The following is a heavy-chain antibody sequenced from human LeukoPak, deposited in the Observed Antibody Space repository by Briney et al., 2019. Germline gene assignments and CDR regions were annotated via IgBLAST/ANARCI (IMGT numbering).Heavy chain of an antibody. CDR1: GFTFSSYW. V-gene: IGHV3-7*01. CDR2: IKQDGSEK. D-gene: IGHD6-19*01. J-gene: IGHJ4*02. Sequence: PGESLKLSCAASGFTFSSYWMSWVRQAPGKGLEWVANIKQDGSEKYYVDSVKGRFTISRDNAKNSLYLQMNSLRAEDTAVYYCASRWGRQWLAQFDYWGQGTLVTVSS. CDR3: ASRWGRQWLAQFDY.